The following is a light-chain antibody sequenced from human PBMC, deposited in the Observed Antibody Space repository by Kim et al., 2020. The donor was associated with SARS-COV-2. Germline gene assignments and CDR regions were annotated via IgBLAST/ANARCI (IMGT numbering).Light chain of an antibody. V-gene: IGLV3-21*04. CDR2: YDS. CDR3: HVWDSDSDHVV. J-gene: IGLJ2*01. Sequence: SYELTQAPSLSVAPGKTATITCGGNNIGTKSVYWYQQRPGQAPVLVIYYDSDRPSWIPERFSGSNSGDTATLTIGRVEAGDEADYYCHVWDSDSDHVVFGGGTQLTVL. CDR1: NIGTKS.